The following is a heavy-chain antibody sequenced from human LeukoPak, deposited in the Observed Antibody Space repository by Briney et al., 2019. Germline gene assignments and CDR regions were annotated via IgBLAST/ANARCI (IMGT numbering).Heavy chain of an antibody. V-gene: IGHV3-53*01. D-gene: IGHD3-10*02. Sequence: GGSLRLSCAASGFTVSSNYMSWVRQAPGKGLEWVSVIYSGGSTYYADSVKGRFTISRDNSKNTLYLQMNSLRAEDTAVYYCARGFSSVRGVIRAGGAFDIWGQGTMVTVSS. J-gene: IGHJ3*02. CDR2: IYSGGST. CDR3: ARGFSSVRGVIRAGGAFDI. CDR1: GFTVSSNY.